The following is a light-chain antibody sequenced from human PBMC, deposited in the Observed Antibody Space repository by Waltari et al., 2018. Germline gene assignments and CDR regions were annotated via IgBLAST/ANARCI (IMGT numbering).Light chain of an antibody. J-gene: IGLJ3*02. CDR3: AAWDDRLKGWV. V-gene: IGLV1-44*01. CDR1: NSNVGGSS. Sequence: QSVLTQPPSASGTPGQRVTISCSGSNSNVGGSSLNWYQQLPGTAPKLLIYNGDQRPSGVPVRFAGSKAATAASLAISDLQSEDEADYYCAAWDDRLKGWVFGGGTKVTVL. CDR2: NGD.